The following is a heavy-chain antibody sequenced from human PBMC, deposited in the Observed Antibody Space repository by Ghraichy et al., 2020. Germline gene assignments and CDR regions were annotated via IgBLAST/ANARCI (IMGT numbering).Heavy chain of an antibody. CDR1: GFTFSSYD. V-gene: IGHV3-13*01. J-gene: IGHJ3*02. D-gene: IGHD4-23*01. CDR2: IGTAGDT. Sequence: GGSLRLSCAASGFTFSSYDMHWVRQATGKGLEWVSAIGTAGDTYYPGSVKGRFTISRENAKNSLYLQMNSLRAGDTAVYYCARGTNPYGGSNDAFDIWGQGTMVTVSS. CDR3: ARGTNPYGGSNDAFDI.